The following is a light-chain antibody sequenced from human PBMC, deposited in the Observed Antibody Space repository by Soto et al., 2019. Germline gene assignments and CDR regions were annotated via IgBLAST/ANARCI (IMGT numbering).Light chain of an antibody. J-gene: IGLJ1*01. CDR3: QSYDSSLIVSKV. CDR2: ANS. CDR1: SANLGAVYD. V-gene: IGLV1-40*01. Sequence: QSVLTQPPSVSGSPGQRVTIACSWGSANLGAVYDVQWYRQFPGTAPKLLIYANSVRPSGVPDRFSGSKSGTSASLAITGLQAEDEADYYCQSYDSSLIVSKVFGTGTKVPS.